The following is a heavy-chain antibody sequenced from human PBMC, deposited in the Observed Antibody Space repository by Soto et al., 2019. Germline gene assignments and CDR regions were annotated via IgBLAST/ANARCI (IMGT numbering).Heavy chain of an antibody. CDR2: ISASSASI. V-gene: IGHV3-21*01. CDR1: GFPFETYG. D-gene: IGHD4-17*01. CDR3: ARGWRDLGDFNWFDP. Sequence: GGSLRLSCKASGFPFETYGMNWVRPAPGKGLEWVASISASSASIYYADSLGGRFTISRDNANNSVSLLMKRLRHEDTAMYYCARGWRDLGDFNWFDPWGQGTLVTVSS. J-gene: IGHJ5*02.